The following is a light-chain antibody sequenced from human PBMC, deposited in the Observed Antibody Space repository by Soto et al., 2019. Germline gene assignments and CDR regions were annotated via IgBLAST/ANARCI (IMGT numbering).Light chain of an antibody. Sequence: QSVLTQPASESGSPGESSTISCTGTSSDVGSYNLVSWYQQHPGKAPKLMIYEGSKRPSGVSNRFSGSKSGNTASLTISGLQAEDEADYYCCSYAGSSNFYVFGXGTKVTVL. J-gene: IGLJ1*01. CDR1: SSDVGSYNL. V-gene: IGLV2-23*01. CDR2: EGS. CDR3: CSYAGSSNFYV.